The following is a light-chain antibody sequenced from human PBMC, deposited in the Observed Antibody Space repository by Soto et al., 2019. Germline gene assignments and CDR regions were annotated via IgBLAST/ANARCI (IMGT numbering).Light chain of an antibody. J-gene: IGKJ1*01. CDR1: QSDSSW. V-gene: IGKV1-5*01. CDR3: QQCSSYPWT. CDR2: DAS. Sequence: DIQMTQSPSSLSASVGDTVTINCRANQSDSSWLAWYQQKPGQTPKLLIYDASTLETGVPSRFAGSEAETEFTLTISGLQPDDFATYYCQQCSSYPWTFGQGTRVEIK.